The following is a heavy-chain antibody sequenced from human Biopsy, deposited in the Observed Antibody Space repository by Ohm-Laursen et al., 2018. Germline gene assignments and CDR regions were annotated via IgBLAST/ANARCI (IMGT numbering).Heavy chain of an antibody. V-gene: IGHV4-59*07. Sequence: SDTLSLTCTVSGDSISSYYWSWIRQPPGKGLQWIGYDYYTGSTDYNASLKSRVTISVDTSRNHFSLRLSSLTAADTAVYYCARGSNDFGGLYFPRWGQGTLLTVSS. CDR1: GDSISSYY. D-gene: IGHD4-23*01. CDR3: ARGSNDFGGLYFPR. J-gene: IGHJ4*02. CDR2: DYYTGST.